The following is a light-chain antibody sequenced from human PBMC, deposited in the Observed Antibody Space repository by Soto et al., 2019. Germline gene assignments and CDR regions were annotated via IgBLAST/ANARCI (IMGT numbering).Light chain of an antibody. J-gene: IGKJ4*01. CDR1: QSISSW. V-gene: IGKV1-5*03. CDR3: QQYISFSLT. Sequence: DIQMTQSPSTLSASVGDRVTITCRASQSISSWLAWYQQKPGKAPKLLIYKASSLESGVPSRFSGSGSGTEFTLTISSLQPDDFAIYYCQQYISFSLTFGGGTKVEIK. CDR2: KAS.